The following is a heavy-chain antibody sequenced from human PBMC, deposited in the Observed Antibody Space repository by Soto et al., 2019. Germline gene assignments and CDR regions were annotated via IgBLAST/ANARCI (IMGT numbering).Heavy chain of an antibody. J-gene: IGHJ4*02. V-gene: IGHV5-51*01. CDR2: IYPADSDT. CDR1: GYRFSTYW. CDR3: ARRYIAAPATAFDL. D-gene: IGHD6-13*01. Sequence: GESLKISCQGSGYRFSTYWIHWVRQLPGKGLESVGIIYPADSDTRYSPSFQGQVTISADKTISTTYLQWSSLKASDTAMYFCARRYIAAPATAFDLWGQGTTVTVSS.